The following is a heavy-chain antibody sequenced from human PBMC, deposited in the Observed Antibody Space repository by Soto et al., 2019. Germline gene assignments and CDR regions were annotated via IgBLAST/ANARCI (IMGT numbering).Heavy chain of an antibody. CDR2: ISSSGSTI. V-gene: IGHV3-11*01. Sequence: LRLSCAGSGFTFGDSYMSWIRQAPGKGLEWVSYISSSGSTIYYADSVKGRFTISRDNAKNSLYLQMNSLRAEDTAVYYCARAGPQSWGYSSSSGGVDYWGQGTLVTVSS. D-gene: IGHD6-6*01. CDR3: ARAGPQSWGYSSSSGGVDY. CDR1: GFTFGDSY. J-gene: IGHJ4*02.